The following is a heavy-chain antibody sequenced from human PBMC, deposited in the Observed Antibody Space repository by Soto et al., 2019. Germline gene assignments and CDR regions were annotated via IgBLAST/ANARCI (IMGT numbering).Heavy chain of an antibody. CDR3: ARDDEYSGNGMDV. J-gene: IGHJ6*02. Sequence: QVQLVESGGGVVQPGRSLTLSCAASGFTFSNYGMHWVRQAPGKGLEWMAVILNDGSNRYHADSVKDRFTISRDNSKNTLYLQMNSLRAEDTAVYYCARDDEYSGNGMDVWGQGTTVTVS. CDR1: GFTFSNYG. CDR2: ILNDGSNR. V-gene: IGHV3-33*01. D-gene: IGHD3-10*01.